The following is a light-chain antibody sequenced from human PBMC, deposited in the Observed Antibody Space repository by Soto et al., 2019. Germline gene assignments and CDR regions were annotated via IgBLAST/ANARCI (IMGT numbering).Light chain of an antibody. CDR1: KLGDKY. V-gene: IGLV3-1*01. Sequence: SSELTQPPSVSVSPGQTASITCSGDKLGDKYACWYQQKPGQSPILVIYQDSKRPSGIPERFFGSNSGNTATLTISGTQAMDEGDYYCQAWDSSTAVFGGGTQLTVL. J-gene: IGLJ2*01. CDR2: QDS. CDR3: QAWDSSTAV.